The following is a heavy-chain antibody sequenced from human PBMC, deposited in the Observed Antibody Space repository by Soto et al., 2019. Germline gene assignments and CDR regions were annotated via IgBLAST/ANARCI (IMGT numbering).Heavy chain of an antibody. CDR1: GFTFSSYA. CDR2: IVASGADT. D-gene: IGHD1-26*01. CDR3: VKVSGNHHMGGMDV. Sequence: EVQLLESGGGLEQPGGSLRLSCAASGFTFSSYAMNWVRQAPGKGLEWVSSIVASGADTFYTDSVKGRFTISRDNSKNMLYLQMNSLRADDTAVYYCVKVSGNHHMGGMDVWGQGTTVTVSS. V-gene: IGHV3-23*01. J-gene: IGHJ6*02.